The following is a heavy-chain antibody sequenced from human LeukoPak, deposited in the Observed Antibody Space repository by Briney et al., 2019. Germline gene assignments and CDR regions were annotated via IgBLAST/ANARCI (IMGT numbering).Heavy chain of an antibody. D-gene: IGHD2-2*01. V-gene: IGHV3-23*01. CDR3: AKGQGACSGTSCGE. CDR1: GFTFSSYA. J-gene: IGHJ4*02. Sequence: GGSLRLSCAASGFTFSSYAMNWVRQAPGRGREGVSGISGSGGSTYYADFVKGRCTISRDNSKNTLHLQINSLRVEATAVYYCAKGQGACSGTSCGEWGQGTLVTVSS. CDR2: ISGSGGST.